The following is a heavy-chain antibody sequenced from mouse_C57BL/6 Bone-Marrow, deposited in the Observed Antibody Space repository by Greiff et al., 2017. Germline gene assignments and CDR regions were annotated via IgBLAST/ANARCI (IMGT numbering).Heavy chain of an antibody. V-gene: IGHV14-4*01. CDR3: TFYSNWGY. D-gene: IGHD2-5*01. Sequence: VQLQQSGGELVKPGASVQLSCTASGFNIKGYYMHWVQQRPEQGLEWIGRIGPESGETEYASKVQGQATITADTSSNIAYLQLRSLTSEDTAVYYCTFYSNWGYWGQGTTPTVSS. CDR1: GFNIKGYY. J-gene: IGHJ2*01. CDR2: IGPESGET.